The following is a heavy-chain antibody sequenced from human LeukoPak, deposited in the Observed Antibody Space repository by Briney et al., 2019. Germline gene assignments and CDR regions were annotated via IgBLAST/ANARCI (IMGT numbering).Heavy chain of an antibody. D-gene: IGHD3-10*02. CDR2: ISTSSSYI. CDR3: AREGRKSRGVDLVRKKETGYYYYMDV. J-gene: IGHJ6*03. V-gene: IGHV3-21*01. CDR1: GFTFNTYT. Sequence: GGSLRLSCAASGFTFNTYTMTWVRQGPGKGLEWVSSISTSSSYIYYADSVKGRFTISRDNAKNSLYLQMNSLRAEDTAVYYCAREGRKSRGVDLVRKKETGYYYYMDVWGKGTTVTVSS.